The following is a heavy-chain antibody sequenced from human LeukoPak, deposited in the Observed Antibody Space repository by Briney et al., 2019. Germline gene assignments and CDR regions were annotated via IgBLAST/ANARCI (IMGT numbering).Heavy chain of an antibody. CDR1: GYTFASYY. J-gene: IGHJ6*02. CDR3: AREYYDFWSGYVYYYYGMDV. CDR2: INPSGGST. D-gene: IGHD3-3*01. Sequence: ASVKVSCKASGYTFASYYMHWVRQAPGQGLEWMGIINPSGGSTSYAQKFQGRVTMTRDTSISTAYMELSRLRSDDTAVYYCAREYYDFWSGYVYYYYGMDVWGQGTTVTVS. V-gene: IGHV1-46*01.